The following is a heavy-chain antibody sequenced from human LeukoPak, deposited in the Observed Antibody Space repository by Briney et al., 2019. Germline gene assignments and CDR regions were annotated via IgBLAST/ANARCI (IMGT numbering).Heavy chain of an antibody. J-gene: IGHJ4*02. CDR1: EFSVGSNY. D-gene: IGHD1-26*01. V-gene: IGHV3-66*01. CDR2: IYSGGST. Sequence: GGSLRLSCAASEFSVGSNYMTWVRQAPGKGLEWVSLIYSGGSTYYADSVKGRFTISRDNSKNTLYLQMNSLRAEDTAVYYCAKGSWDLLDYWGQGTLVTVSS. CDR3: AKGSWDLLDY.